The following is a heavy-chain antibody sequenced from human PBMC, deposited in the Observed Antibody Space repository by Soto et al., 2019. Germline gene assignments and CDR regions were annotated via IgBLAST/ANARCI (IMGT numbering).Heavy chain of an antibody. CDR2: INHSGST. CDR3: ARRGQWLNLDY. J-gene: IGHJ4*02. D-gene: IGHD6-19*01. Sequence: QVKLQQWGAGLLKPSETLSLTCAVYGGSFSGYYWSWIRQPPGKGLEWIGEINHSGSTNYNPSLKSRVTISVDTSKNQFSLKLSSVTAADTAVYYCARRGQWLNLDYWGQGTLVTVSS. CDR1: GGSFSGYY. V-gene: IGHV4-34*01.